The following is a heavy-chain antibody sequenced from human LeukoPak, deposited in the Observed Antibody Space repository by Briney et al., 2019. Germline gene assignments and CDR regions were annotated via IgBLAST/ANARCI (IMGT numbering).Heavy chain of an antibody. D-gene: IGHD6-13*01. CDR1: GFTFSSYG. V-gene: IGHV3-30*18. CDR2: ISYDGSNK. Sequence: GGSLTLSCAASGFTFSSYGMHWVRQAPGKGLEWVAVISYDGSNKYYADSVKGRFTISRDNSKNALYLQMNSLRAEDTAVYYCAKFRSRWSNYYYYGMDVWGQGTTVTVSS. J-gene: IGHJ6*02. CDR3: AKFRSRWSNYYYYGMDV.